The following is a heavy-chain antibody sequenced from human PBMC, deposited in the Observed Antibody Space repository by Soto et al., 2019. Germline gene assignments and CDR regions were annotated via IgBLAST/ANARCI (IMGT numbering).Heavy chain of an antibody. J-gene: IGHJ4*02. CDR2: ISAYNGNT. Sequence: ASVKVSCKASGYTFTSYGISWVRQAPGQGLEWMGWISAYNGNTNYAQKLQGRVTMTTDTSTSTAYMELRSLRSDDTAVYYCAKDSYCSSTSCYWGGPDYWGQGTLVTVSS. V-gene: IGHV1-18*01. D-gene: IGHD2-2*01. CDR3: AKDSYCSSTSCYWGGPDY. CDR1: GYTFTSYG.